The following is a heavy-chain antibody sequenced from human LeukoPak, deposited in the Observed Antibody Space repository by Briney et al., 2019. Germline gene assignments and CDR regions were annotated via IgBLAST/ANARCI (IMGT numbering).Heavy chain of an antibody. CDR1: GASISSYY. CDR3: AGGPYPAAGTDHQFDY. CDR2: IYYRGST. D-gene: IGHD6-13*01. Sequence: SETLSLTCTVSGASISSYYWSWIRQPPGKGLEWIGYIYYRGSTHYNPSLKSRVTVSVDTSKNQFSLRLSSVTAADTAVYYCAGGPYPAAGTDHQFDYWGQGTQVTVSS. J-gene: IGHJ4*02. V-gene: IGHV4-59*01.